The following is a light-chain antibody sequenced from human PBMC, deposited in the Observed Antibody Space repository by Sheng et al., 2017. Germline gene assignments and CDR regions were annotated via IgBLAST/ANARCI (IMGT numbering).Light chain of an antibody. Sequence: EIVMTQSPATLSVSPGERATLSCRASQSVSRNLAWYQQKPGQAPSLLIYGASTRATGIPARFSGSGSGTEFTLTISSLQSEDFAVYYCQQYNNWPPTFGQGTKLEIK. V-gene: IGKV3-15*01. CDR3: QQYNNWPPT. CDR2: GAS. J-gene: IGKJ2*01. CDR1: QSVSRN.